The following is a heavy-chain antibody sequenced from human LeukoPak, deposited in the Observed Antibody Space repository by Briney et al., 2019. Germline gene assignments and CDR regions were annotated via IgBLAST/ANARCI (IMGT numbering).Heavy chain of an antibody. Sequence: GSLRLSCAASAFTFSSFGMHWVRQAPGKGLEWVAVIWYDGSKKYYADSVKGRFTISRDNSKNTLYLQMNSLRAEDTAVYYCARVANITTFGMDVWGQGTTVTVSS. D-gene: IGHD3-9*01. CDR3: ARVANITTFGMDV. J-gene: IGHJ6*02. CDR1: AFTFSSFG. V-gene: IGHV3-33*01. CDR2: IWYDGSKK.